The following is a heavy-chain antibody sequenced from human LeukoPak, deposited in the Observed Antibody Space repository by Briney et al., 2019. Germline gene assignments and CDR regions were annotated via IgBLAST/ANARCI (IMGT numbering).Heavy chain of an antibody. V-gene: IGHV4-38-2*02. CDR1: GYSISSGYY. CDR3: ARTTEGGYTYGYFYYYYMDV. CDR2: IYHSGST. Sequence: ETLSLTCTVSGYSISSGYYWGWIRQPPGKGLEWIGSIYHSGSTYYNPSLKSRVTISVDTSKNQFSLKLTSVTAADTAVYYCARTTEGGYTYGYFYYYYMDVWGKGTTVTISS. D-gene: IGHD5-18*01. J-gene: IGHJ6*03.